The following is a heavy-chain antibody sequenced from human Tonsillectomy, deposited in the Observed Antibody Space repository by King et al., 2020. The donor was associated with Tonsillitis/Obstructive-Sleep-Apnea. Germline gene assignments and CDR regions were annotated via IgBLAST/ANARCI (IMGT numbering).Heavy chain of an antibody. J-gene: IGHJ4*02. CDR1: GFSLYSSGVS. CDR2: LYWDDET. Sequence: VTLKESGPTLVKPTQTLKLTCSFSGFSLYSSGVSVGWIRQPPGKALEWLALLYWDDETRYIPTLRTRLTISRDTFPDDVVLTLTNMNPEDTATYYCAHRPGVGGNFRHWGQGTLVIVST. CDR3: AHRPGVGGNFRH. D-gene: IGHD1-7*01. V-gene: IGHV2-5*02.